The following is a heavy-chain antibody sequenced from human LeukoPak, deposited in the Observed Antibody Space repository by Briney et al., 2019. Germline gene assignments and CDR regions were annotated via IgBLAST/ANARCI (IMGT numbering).Heavy chain of an antibody. Sequence: AGGSLRLSCAASGFTFSNYAITWVRQAPGKGLEWVSVIGSGGGGTYYADSVTGRFTISRVKSKNTVYLQMNSLRAEDTAVYFCANYIWGSYRHYFDSWGQGTLVTVSS. CDR3: ANYIWGSYRHYFDS. CDR2: IGSGGGGT. J-gene: IGHJ4*02. CDR1: GFTFSNYA. D-gene: IGHD3-16*02. V-gene: IGHV3-23*01.